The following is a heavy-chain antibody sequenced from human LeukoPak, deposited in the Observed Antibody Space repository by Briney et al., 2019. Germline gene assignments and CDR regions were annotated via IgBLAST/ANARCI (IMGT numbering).Heavy chain of an antibody. CDR2: ISGSGGST. V-gene: IGHV3-23*01. Sequence: GGSLRLSCAASGFTFSSYGMSWVRQAPGKGLEWVSAISGSGGSTYYADSVKGRFTISRDNSKNTLYLQMSSLRVEDTAVYYCARDRSCTGGSCYMDVWGRGTTVTVSS. CDR1: GFTFSSYG. CDR3: ARDRSCTGGSCYMDV. J-gene: IGHJ6*03. D-gene: IGHD2-15*01.